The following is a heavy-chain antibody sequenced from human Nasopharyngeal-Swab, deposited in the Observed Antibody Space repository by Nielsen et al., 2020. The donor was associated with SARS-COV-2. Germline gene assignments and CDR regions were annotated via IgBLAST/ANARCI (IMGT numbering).Heavy chain of an antibody. D-gene: IGHD5-24*01. J-gene: IGHJ6*02. V-gene: IGHV3-30*18. CDR3: AKHLMATIKAYGMDV. CDR1: GFTFSSYG. CDR2: ISYDGTDK. Sequence: SLKISCAASGFTFSSYGMHWVRQAPGKGLEWVAVISYDGTDKYYTDSVKGRFTISRDNSKNTLYLQMKNLRAEDTAVYYCAKHLMATIKAYGMDVWGQGTTVTVSS.